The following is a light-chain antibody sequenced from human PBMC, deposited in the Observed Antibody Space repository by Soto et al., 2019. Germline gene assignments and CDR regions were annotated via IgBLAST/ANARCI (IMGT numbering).Light chain of an antibody. CDR1: SSDVGSYNR. Sequence: VLSQPPSVSGAPGQSVTISCTGTSSDVGSYNRVSWYQQPPGTAPKLMIYEVSNRPSGVPDRFSGSKSGNTASLTISGLQAEDEADYYCSSYTSSSTHYVFGTGTKATVL. V-gene: IGLV2-18*02. CDR3: SSYTSSSTHYV. CDR2: EVS. J-gene: IGLJ1*01.